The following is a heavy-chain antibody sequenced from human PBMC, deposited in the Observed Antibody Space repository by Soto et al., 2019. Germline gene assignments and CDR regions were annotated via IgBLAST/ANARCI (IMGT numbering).Heavy chain of an antibody. CDR1: GYTFTDYY. D-gene: IGHD3-16*01. CDR2: INPNSGGT. CDR3: AIAERNYALTITRTSPDP. J-gene: IGHJ5*02. V-gene: IGHV1-2*02. Sequence: ASVKVSCKASGYTFTDYYIHWVRQAPGQGLEWMGSINPNSGGTTFAQKFEGRVSMTRDTSISTAYMEVSRLRSDDTAVYYCAIAERNYALTITRTSPDPCGQGTLVTVT.